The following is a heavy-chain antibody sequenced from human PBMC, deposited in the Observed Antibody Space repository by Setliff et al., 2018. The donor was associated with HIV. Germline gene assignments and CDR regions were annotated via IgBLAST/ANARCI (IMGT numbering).Heavy chain of an antibody. CDR2: IRSKAYGGTT. CDR3: TRGKEDYGDYIWFFQH. J-gene: IGHJ1*01. Sequence: PGGSLRLSCTTSGFTFGDYAMSWVRKAPGKGLEWVGFIRSKAYGGTTKYAASVKGRFIIARDDSKSIAYLQINSLQTEDTAVYYCTRGKEDYGDYIWFFQHWGQGTLVTVSS. V-gene: IGHV3-49*04. CDR1: GFTFGDYA. D-gene: IGHD4-17*01.